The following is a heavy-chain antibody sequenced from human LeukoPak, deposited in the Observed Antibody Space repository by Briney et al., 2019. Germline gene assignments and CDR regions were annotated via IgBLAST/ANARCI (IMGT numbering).Heavy chain of an antibody. J-gene: IGHJ5*02. D-gene: IGHD6-13*01. CDR3: ARGYSSSWHWFDP. CDR2: INPNSGGT. CDR1: GYTFTGYY. Sequence: ASVKVSCKASGYTFTGYYMHWVRQAPGQGLEWMGWINPNSGGTNYAQKFQGWVIITRDTSISTAYMELSRLRSDDTTVYYCARGYSSSWHWFDPWGQGTLVTVSS. V-gene: IGHV1-2*04.